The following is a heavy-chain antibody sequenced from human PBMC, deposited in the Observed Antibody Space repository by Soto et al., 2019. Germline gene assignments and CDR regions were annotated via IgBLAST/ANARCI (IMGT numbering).Heavy chain of an antibody. Sequence: GALRLSCAASGFTFSSYSMNWVRQAPGKGLEWDSSISSSSSNIYYADSVKGRFTISRDNAKNSLYLQMNSLRAEDTAVYYCARSVVVVTATATDDDFDIWGQGTMVTVSS. V-gene: IGHV3-21*01. J-gene: IGHJ3*02. CDR1: GFTFSSYS. CDR2: ISSSSSNI. D-gene: IGHD2-21*02. CDR3: ARSVVVVTATATDDDFDI.